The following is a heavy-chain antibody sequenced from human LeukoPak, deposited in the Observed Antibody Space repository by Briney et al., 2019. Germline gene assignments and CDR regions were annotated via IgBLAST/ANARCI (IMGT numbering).Heavy chain of an antibody. J-gene: IGHJ4*02. D-gene: IGHD6-19*01. CDR1: GYTFTGYY. CDR3: ARDQSRVVSGCFDY. Sequence: ASVKVSCKASGYTFTGYYMHWVRQAPGQGLEWMGWINPNSGGTNYAQKFQGWVTMTRDTSISTAYMELSRLRSDDTAVYYCARDQSRVVSGCFDYWGQGTLVTVSS. V-gene: IGHV1-2*04. CDR2: INPNSGGT.